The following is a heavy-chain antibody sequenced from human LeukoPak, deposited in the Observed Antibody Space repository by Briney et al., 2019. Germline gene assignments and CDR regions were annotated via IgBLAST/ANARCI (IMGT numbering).Heavy chain of an antibody. CDR1: GFTFNNAW. V-gene: IGHV3-7*01. D-gene: IGHD2-8*01. CDR2: IKQDGSEK. Sequence: GGSLRLSCVASGFTFNNAWMSWVRQAPGKGLEWVANIKQDGSEKYYVDSVKGRFTISRDNAKNSLYLQMNSLRAEDTAVYYCASDPLGYCTNGVCSDYWGQGTLVTVSS. CDR3: ASDPLGYCTNGVCSDY. J-gene: IGHJ4*02.